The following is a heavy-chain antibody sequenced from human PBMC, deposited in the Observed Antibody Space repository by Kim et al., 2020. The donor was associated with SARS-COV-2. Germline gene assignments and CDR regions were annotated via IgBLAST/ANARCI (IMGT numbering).Heavy chain of an antibody. V-gene: IGHV3-9*01. CDR3: AKAAGAGFGATYYYYGMDV. CDR2: ISWNSGSI. D-gene: IGHD3-10*01. Sequence: GGSLRLSCAASGFTFDDYAMHWVRQAPGKGLEWVSGISWNSGSIGYADSVKGRFTIARDNAKNSLYLQMNSLRAEDTALYYCAKAAGAGFGATYYYYGMDVWGQGATVTVSS. J-gene: IGHJ6*02. CDR1: GFTFDDYA.